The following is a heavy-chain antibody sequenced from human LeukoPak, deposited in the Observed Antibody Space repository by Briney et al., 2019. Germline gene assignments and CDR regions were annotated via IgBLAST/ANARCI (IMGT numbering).Heavy chain of an antibody. J-gene: IGHJ5*02. CDR3: AKSEWKLNWFDP. Sequence: GGSLILSCAAPGFTFSSYWMHWVRQAPGKGLVWVSRINSDGSSTSYADSVKGRFTISRDNAKNTLYLQMNSLRAEDTAVYYCAKSEWKLNWFDPWGQGTLVTVSS. D-gene: IGHD1-1*01. CDR1: GFTFSSYW. V-gene: IGHV3-74*01. CDR2: INSDGSST.